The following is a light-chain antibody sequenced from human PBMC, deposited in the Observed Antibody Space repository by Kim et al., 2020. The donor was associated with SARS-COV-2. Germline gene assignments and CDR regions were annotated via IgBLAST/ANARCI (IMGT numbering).Light chain of an antibody. CDR2: DVS. J-gene: IGLJ2*01. V-gene: IGLV2-11*01. Sequence: QSALTQPRSVSGSPGHSVTISCTGTSSDVGHYNFVSWYQQLPGKAPKLPIFDVSKRPSGVPDRFSASKSGNTASLTISGLQAEDEADYYCCSYAGSYTLLFGGGTQLTVL. CDR1: SSDVGHYNF. CDR3: CSYAGSYTLL.